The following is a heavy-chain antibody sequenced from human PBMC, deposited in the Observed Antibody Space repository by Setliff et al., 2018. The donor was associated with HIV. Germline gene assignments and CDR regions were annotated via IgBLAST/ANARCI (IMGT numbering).Heavy chain of an antibody. Sequence: GGSLRLSCAASGFTFSSYGMHWVRQAPGKGLEWVAVIWYDGSNKYYADSVKGRFTISRDNSKNTLYLQMNSLRAEDTAVYYCARSVIGYYYYGMDVWGQGTLVTVS. CDR3: ARSVIGYYYYGMDV. J-gene: IGHJ6*02. CDR1: GFTFSSYG. CDR2: IWYDGSNK. D-gene: IGHD3-10*01. V-gene: IGHV3-33*01.